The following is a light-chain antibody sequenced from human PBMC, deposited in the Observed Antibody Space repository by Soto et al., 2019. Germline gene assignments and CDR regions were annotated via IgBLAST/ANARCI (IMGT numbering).Light chain of an antibody. CDR3: CSYTDGSSLL. Sequence: QSALTQPPSVSESPGQSISISCGGGRNDIGTYNLVSWYQQHPGKAPKLIIYEGNKRPSGVSNRFSGSRSGNTASLTISGLQAEDEADYYCCSYTDGSSLLFGGGTKLTVL. J-gene: IGLJ3*02. CDR2: EGN. V-gene: IGLV2-23*01. CDR1: RNDIGTYNL.